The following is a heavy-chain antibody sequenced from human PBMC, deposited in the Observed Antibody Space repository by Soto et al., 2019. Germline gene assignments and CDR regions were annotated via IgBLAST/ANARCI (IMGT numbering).Heavy chain of an antibody. J-gene: IGHJ6*02. CDR1: GFTFDDYA. CDR2: ISWNSVTI. V-gene: IGHV3-9*01. Sequence: PGGSLRLSCAASGFTFDDYAMHWVRQAPGKGLEGVSGISWNSVTIGYADSVKGRFTISRDNAKNSLYLQMHSLRAEDTALYYCARDMTGDFWSGYFGFRNGLDVWGQGTTVTVSS. CDR3: ARDMTGDFWSGYFGFRNGLDV. D-gene: IGHD3-3*01.